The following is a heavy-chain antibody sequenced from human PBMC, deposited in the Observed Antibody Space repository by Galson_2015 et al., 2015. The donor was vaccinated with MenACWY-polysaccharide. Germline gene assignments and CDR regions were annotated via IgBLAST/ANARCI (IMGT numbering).Heavy chain of an antibody. J-gene: IGHJ3*01. D-gene: IGHD2-21*02. CDR3: ARDPHCGAGCSIHDAFDV. Sequence: SLRLSCAASGFTFSSYWMHWVRQAPGEGLVWVSRINTEGSSTSYADSVKGRFTVSRDNAKNTVYLQMNSLRAEDTAVYYCARDPHCGAGCSIHDAFDVWGQGTKVTVSS. CDR2: INTEGSST. CDR1: GFTFSSYW. V-gene: IGHV3-74*01.